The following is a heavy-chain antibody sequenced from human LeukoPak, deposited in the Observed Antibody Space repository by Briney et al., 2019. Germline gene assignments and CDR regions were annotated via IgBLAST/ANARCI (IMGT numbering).Heavy chain of an antibody. CDR1: GFTFSSYA. Sequence: GGSLRLSCAASGFTFSSYAMHWVRQAPGKGLEWVAFIRNDGSIIYNADSVKGRFTISRDNSKNTLYLQMNRLTAEDTAVYYCAKNLRTSVAAFEYWGQGTLVTVSS. D-gene: IGHD6-19*01. CDR2: IRNDGSII. CDR3: AKNLRTSVAAFEY. V-gene: IGHV3-30*02. J-gene: IGHJ4*02.